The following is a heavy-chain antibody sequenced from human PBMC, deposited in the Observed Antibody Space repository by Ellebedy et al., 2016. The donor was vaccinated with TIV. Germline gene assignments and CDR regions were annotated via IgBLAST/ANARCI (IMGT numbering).Heavy chain of an antibody. CDR3: VGWEDSIRAFDI. D-gene: IGHD1-26*01. V-gene: IGHV4-61*01. CDR1: GGSVNTDSHC. Sequence: SETLSLXXTVSGGSVNTDSHCWNYIRQPPGKGLEWIGYICNDGSTQSHTSLKNRVTMSLDASKNQFSLMLKSVTAADTAVYYCVGWEDSIRAFDIWGQGTMVAVSS. CDR2: ICNDGST. J-gene: IGHJ3*02.